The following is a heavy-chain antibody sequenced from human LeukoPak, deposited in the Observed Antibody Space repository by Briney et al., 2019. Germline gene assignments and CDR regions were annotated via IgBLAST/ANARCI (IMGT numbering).Heavy chain of an antibody. Sequence: ASVKVSCKASGYTFTGYYMHWVRQAPGQGLEWMGWINPNSGGTNYAQKFQGRVTMTTDTSTSTAYMELSSLRSEDTAVYYCARDWYDSSGYPQGYFDYWGQGTLVTVSS. CDR2: INPNSGGT. CDR3: ARDWYDSSGYPQGYFDY. CDR1: GYTFTGYY. J-gene: IGHJ4*02. V-gene: IGHV1-2*02. D-gene: IGHD3-22*01.